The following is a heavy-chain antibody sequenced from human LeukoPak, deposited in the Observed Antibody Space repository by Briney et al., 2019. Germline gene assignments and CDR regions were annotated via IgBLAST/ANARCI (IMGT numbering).Heavy chain of an antibody. CDR3: ARLLVDAFDI. Sequence: PSETLSLTCTVSGGSINNYYWNWIRQPAGKGLEWIGRIHISGSTHYNPSLKSRVTMSVDTSKKQFSLKLSSVTAADTAVYYCARLLVDAFDIWGQGTMVTVSS. CDR1: GGSINNYY. D-gene: IGHD2-8*02. V-gene: IGHV4-4*07. CDR2: IHISGST. J-gene: IGHJ3*02.